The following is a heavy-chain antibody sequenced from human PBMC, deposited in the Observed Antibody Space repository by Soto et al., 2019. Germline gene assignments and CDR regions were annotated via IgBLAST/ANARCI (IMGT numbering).Heavy chain of an antibody. V-gene: IGHV3-74*01. J-gene: IGHJ4*02. Sequence: PGGSLRLSCVASGFTFSRYWMHWVRQAPGKGLVWVSRINTDKSTLSYADSVEGRFTISRDNAKNTLYLQMDSLRAEDTAVYYCESPFYDLNSGPPFAPGGPEPLFTVP. D-gene: IGHD5-12*01. CDR3: ESPFYDLNSGPPFAP. CDR2: INTDKSTL. CDR1: GFTFSRYW.